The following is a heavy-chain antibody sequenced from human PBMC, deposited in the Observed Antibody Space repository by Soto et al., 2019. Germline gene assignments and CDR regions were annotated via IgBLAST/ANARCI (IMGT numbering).Heavy chain of an antibody. V-gene: IGHV4-39*01. CDR3: ARRGGSGWQGNWFDP. CDR1: GGSISSSSYY. Sequence: QLQLQESGPGLVKPSETLSLTCTVSGGSISSSSYYWGWIRQPPGKGLEWIGSIYYSGSTYCNPSLKSRVPISVDTSKTQFSLKLSSVTAADTAVYYCARRGGSGWQGNWFDPWGQGTLVTVSS. J-gene: IGHJ5*02. CDR2: IYYSGST. D-gene: IGHD6-19*01.